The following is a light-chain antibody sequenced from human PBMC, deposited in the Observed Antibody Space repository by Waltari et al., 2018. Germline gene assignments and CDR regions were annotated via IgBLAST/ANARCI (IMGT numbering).Light chain of an antibody. CDR1: SSDVGAYDY. Sequence: QSALTQPASVSGSPGQSITISCTGTSSDVGAYDYVSWYQQHPGKVPKLVIYDVTYRPSGISNRLSGSKSGSTAFLTISGLQAEDEADYYCSSHTSSRTRVFGGGTELTVL. CDR2: DVT. V-gene: IGLV2-14*03. CDR3: SSHTSSRTRV. J-gene: IGLJ3*02.